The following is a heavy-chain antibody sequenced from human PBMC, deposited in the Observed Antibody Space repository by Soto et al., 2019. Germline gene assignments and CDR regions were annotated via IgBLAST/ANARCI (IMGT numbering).Heavy chain of an antibody. CDR1: GYTFTSYG. D-gene: IGHD6-19*01. J-gene: IGHJ5*02. CDR2: ISAYNGNT. V-gene: IGHV1-18*04. Sequence: ASVKVSCKASGYTFTSYGISWVRQAPGQGLEWMGWISAYNGNTNYAQKFQGRVTITADESTSTAYMELSSLRPEDTAVYYCARDLLAVAGVWFDPWGQGTLVTVSS. CDR3: ARDLLAVAGVWFDP.